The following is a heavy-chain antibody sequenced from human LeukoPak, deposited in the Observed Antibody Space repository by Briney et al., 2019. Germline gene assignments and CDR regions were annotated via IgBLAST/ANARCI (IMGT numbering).Heavy chain of an antibody. CDR1: GGSISSYY. Sequence: SETLSLTCTVSGGSISSYYWSWIRQPPGKVLEWVGYIYYSGSTNYNPSLKSRVTISVDTSKNQFSLKLSSVTAADTAVYYCARDRFYYDSSAPYGMDVWGQGTTVTVSS. CDR3: ARDRFYYDSSAPYGMDV. J-gene: IGHJ6*02. D-gene: IGHD3-22*01. V-gene: IGHV4-59*01. CDR2: IYYSGST.